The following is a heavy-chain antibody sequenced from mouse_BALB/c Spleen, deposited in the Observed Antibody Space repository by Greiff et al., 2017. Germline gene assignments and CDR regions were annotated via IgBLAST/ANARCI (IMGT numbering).Heavy chain of an antibody. J-gene: IGHJ1*01. V-gene: IGHV1S137*01. CDR3: ARRGYYEYFDV. Sequence: VKLVESGAELVRPGVSVKISCKGSGYTFTDYAMHWVKQSHAKSLEWIGVISTYYGDASYNQKFKGKATMTVDKSSSTAYMELARLTSEDSAIYYCARRGYYEYFDVWGAGTTVTVSS. CDR2: ISTYYGDA. D-gene: IGHD2-3*01. CDR1: GYTFTDYA.